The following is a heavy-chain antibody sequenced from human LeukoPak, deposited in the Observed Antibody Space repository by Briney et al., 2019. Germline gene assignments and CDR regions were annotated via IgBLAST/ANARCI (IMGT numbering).Heavy chain of an antibody. Sequence: ASVKVSCKGSGYTFTSYGISWVRQAPGQGLEWMGWINTNTGNPTYAQGFTGRFVFSLDTSVSTAYLQISSLKAEDTAVYYCARDPLGPYDILTGYYASWFDPWGQGTLVTVSS. J-gene: IGHJ5*02. V-gene: IGHV7-4-1*02. CDR2: INTNTGNP. D-gene: IGHD3-9*01. CDR1: GYTFTSYG. CDR3: ARDPLGPYDILTGYYASWFDP.